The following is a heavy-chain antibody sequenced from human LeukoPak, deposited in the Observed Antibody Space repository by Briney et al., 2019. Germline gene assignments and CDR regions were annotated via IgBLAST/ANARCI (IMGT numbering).Heavy chain of an antibody. CDR1: GGSISSTNW. D-gene: IGHD6-19*01. CDR3: ARRSPYSTGWSSYFDY. Sequence: SETLSLTCAVSGGSISSTNWWSWVRQPPGKGLEWIGEIYRSGTTNYKPSLKSRVTISLDKSRNHFSLKLTCVTAADSAVYYRARRSPYSTGWSSYFDYWGKGALVTVSS. CDR2: IYRSGTT. J-gene: IGHJ4*02. V-gene: IGHV4-4*02.